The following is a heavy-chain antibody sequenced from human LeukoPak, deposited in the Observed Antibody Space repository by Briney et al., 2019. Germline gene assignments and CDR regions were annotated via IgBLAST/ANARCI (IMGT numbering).Heavy chain of an antibody. V-gene: IGHV3-7*03. CDR3: ATPLDYYDSSGYHQGGD. CDR1: GFTFSSCW. CDR2: IKEDGSKK. Sequence: GGSLILSCAASGFTFSSCWMTWVRQAPGKGLEWVANIKEDGSKKNYVDSVKGRFTIFRDNAKNSLYLQMSSLRAEDTAVYYCATPLDYYDSSGYHQGGDWGQGTLVTVSS. D-gene: IGHD3-22*01. J-gene: IGHJ4*02.